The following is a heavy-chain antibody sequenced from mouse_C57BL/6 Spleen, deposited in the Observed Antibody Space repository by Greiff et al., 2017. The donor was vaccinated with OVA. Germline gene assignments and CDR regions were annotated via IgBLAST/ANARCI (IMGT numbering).Heavy chain of an antibody. CDR3: ARGEAMDY. J-gene: IGHJ4*01. Sequence: EVKLVESGGGLVQPGGSLKLSCAASGFTFSDYYMYWVRQTPEKRLEWVAYISNGGGSTYYPDTVKGRFTISRDNAKNTLYLQMSRLKSEDTAMYYCARGEAMDYWGQGTSVTVSS. CDR1: GFTFSDYY. CDR2: ISNGGGST. V-gene: IGHV5-12*01.